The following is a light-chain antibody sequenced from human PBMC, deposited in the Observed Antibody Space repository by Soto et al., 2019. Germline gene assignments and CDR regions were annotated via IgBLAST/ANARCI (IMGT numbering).Light chain of an antibody. CDR3: ETWDSYTRV. CDR2: LEGSGSY. V-gene: IGLV4-60*02. Sequence: QSVLTQSSSASASLGSSVKLTCSLSSGHSSHIIAWHQQQPGKAPRFLMKLEGSGSYNKGSGVPDRFSGSSSGADRYLTISNLQFEDEADYYCETWDSYTRVFGGGTKLTVL. J-gene: IGLJ3*02. CDR1: SGHSSHI.